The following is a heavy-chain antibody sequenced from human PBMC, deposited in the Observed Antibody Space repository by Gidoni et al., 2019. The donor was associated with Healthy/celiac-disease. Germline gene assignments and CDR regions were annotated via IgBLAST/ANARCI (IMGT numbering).Heavy chain of an antibody. V-gene: IGHV3-9*01. D-gene: IGHD3-9*01. CDR2: ISWNSGSI. J-gene: IGHJ4*02. Sequence: EVQLVESGGGLVQPGSSLRLSCAASGFTFDDYAMPWVRQTPGKGLEWVSGISWNSGSIGYADSVKGRFTISRDNAKNSLYLQMNSLRAEDTALYYCAKDMRFGYDILTGYYGYDYWGQGTLVTVSS. CDR1: GFTFDDYA. CDR3: AKDMRFGYDILTGYYGYDY.